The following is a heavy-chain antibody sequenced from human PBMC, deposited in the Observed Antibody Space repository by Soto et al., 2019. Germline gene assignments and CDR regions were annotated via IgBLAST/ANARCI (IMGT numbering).Heavy chain of an antibody. CDR2: ISGSGGST. V-gene: IGHV3-23*01. D-gene: IGHD2-15*01. CDR3: AKYCSGGSCYPIEGEYFQH. CDR1: GFTFSSYA. J-gene: IGHJ1*01. Sequence: EVQLLESGGGLVQPGGSLRLSCAASGFTFSSYAMSWVRQAPGKGLEWVSAISGSGGSTYYADSVKGRFTISRDNSKNTLYLQMNSLRAEDTAVYYCAKYCSGGSCYPIEGEYFQHWGQGTLVTVSS.